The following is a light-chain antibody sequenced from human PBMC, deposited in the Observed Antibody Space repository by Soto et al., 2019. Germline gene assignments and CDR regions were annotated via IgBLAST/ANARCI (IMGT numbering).Light chain of an antibody. CDR2: WAS. J-gene: IGKJ1*01. CDR3: HQYYTTQWT. V-gene: IGKV4-1*01. Sequence: DIVMTQSPDSLSVSLGERATINCKSSQSVLYTSNNKTYLAWYQQKPGQPPKLLLYWASTRESGVPDRFSGSGSGTDFTLTISRVQAEDVAVYYCHQYYTTQWTFGQGTKVEIK. CDR1: QSVLYTSNNKTY.